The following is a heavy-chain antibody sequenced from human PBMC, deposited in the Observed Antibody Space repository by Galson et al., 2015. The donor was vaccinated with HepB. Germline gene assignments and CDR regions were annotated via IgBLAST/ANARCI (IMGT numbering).Heavy chain of an antibody. J-gene: IGHJ4*02. D-gene: IGHD2-15*01. CDR1: GDTLTGYY. CDR2: INPNSGRT. Sequence: CKASGDTLTGYYMHWMRQDPGQGLEWIGGINPNSGRTKYVQKFQDRVTVTRDTPTKTVYMELARLTSDDTAVYYCAAEHCSGASGDSCLKAFAYWGQGTLVTVSS. V-gene: IGHV1-2*02. CDR3: AAEHCSGASGDSCLKAFAY.